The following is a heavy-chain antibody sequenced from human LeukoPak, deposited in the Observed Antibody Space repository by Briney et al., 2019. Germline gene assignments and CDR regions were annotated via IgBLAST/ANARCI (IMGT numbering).Heavy chain of an antibody. CDR2: IYYNGST. D-gene: IGHD6-13*01. J-gene: IGHJ4*02. CDR1: GGSISSYY. V-gene: IGHV4-59*01. CDR3: ARGVVAAAGRTFDF. Sequence: SETLSLTCTVSGGSISSYYWSWIRQPPGKGLEWIGYIYYNGSTNYNPSLKSRVTISLDTSKNQFSLKLSSVTAADTAVYYCARGVVAAAGRTFDFWGQGTLVTVSS.